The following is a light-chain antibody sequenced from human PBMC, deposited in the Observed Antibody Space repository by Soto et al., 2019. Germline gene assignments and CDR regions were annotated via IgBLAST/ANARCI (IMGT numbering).Light chain of an antibody. Sequence: ETVLTQSPASLSLSPGERATLSCRASQSVSNNYLAWYQQKPGQAPRLLIYGASNRATGIPDRFSGSGSGTDFTLTISRLEPEDFAVYYCQQYGSSGTFGQGTKVDIK. V-gene: IGKV3-20*01. CDR2: GAS. J-gene: IGKJ1*01. CDR1: QSVSNNY. CDR3: QQYGSSGT.